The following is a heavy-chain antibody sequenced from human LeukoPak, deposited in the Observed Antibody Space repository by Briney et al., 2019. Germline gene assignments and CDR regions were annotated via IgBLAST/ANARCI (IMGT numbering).Heavy chain of an antibody. CDR1: GFTFASYA. CDR2: FSGSGGST. D-gene: IGHD5-24*01. J-gene: IGHJ4*02. Sequence: GGSLRLSCAASGFTFASYAMSWVRQAPGKGLEWVSAFSGSGGSTYYADSVKGRFTISRDNSKNTLYLQMNSLRAEDTAVYYCARDAGRDGYYFDYWGQGTLVTVSS. V-gene: IGHV3-23*01. CDR3: ARDAGRDGYYFDY.